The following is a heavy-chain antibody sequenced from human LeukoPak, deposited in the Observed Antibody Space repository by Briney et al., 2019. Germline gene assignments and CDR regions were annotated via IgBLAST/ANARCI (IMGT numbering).Heavy chain of an antibody. CDR1: GITFSSYG. Sequence: GGSLRLSCVASGITFSSYGMHWVRQAPGKGLEWVAFIRYDGSDEYYADSVKGRFTISRDNSKNTLYLQMNSLRAEDTAIYYCAKDDYCSSTSCSPSAFDIWGQGTMVTVSS. V-gene: IGHV3-30*02. CDR2: IRYDGSDE. D-gene: IGHD2-2*01. J-gene: IGHJ3*02. CDR3: AKDDYCSSTSCSPSAFDI.